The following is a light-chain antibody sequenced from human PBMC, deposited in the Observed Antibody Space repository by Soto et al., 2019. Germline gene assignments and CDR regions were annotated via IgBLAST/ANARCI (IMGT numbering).Light chain of an antibody. CDR2: KAS. CDR1: QTINIW. Sequence: DIQMTQSPSTLSASVGDRVTITCRASQTINIWLAWYQQKPGKAPKLLIHKASSLESGVPSGFSGSGSGTEVTLTITSLQPDDFATYYCQQYNSYPYTFGQGTKLEIK. J-gene: IGKJ2*01. CDR3: QQYNSYPYT. V-gene: IGKV1-5*03.